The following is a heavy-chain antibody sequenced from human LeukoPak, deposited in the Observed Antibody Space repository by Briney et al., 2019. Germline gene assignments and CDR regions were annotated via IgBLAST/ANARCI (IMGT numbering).Heavy chain of an antibody. Sequence: PSETLSLTCDVYGGSFSGYYWSWIRQPPGKGLEWIGEINHSGSTNYNPSLKSRVTISVDTSKNQFSLKLSSVTAADTAVYYCARGRGAWGAAALLHYGMDVWGKGTTVTVSS. J-gene: IGHJ6*04. V-gene: IGHV4-34*01. CDR3: ARGRGAWGAAALLHYGMDV. D-gene: IGHD6-13*01. CDR2: INHSGST. CDR1: GGSFSGYY.